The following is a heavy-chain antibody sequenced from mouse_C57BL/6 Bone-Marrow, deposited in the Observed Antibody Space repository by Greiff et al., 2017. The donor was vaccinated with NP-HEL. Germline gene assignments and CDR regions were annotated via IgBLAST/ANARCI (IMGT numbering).Heavy chain of an antibody. CDR1: GFSFNTYA. D-gene: IGHD4-1*02. Sequence: EVQLVESGGGLVQPKGSLKLSCAASGFSFNTYAMNWVRQAPGKGLEWVARIRSKSNNYATYYADSVKDRFTISRDDSESMLYLQMNNLKTEDTAMYYCVRPTGGPFAYWGQGTLVTVSA. V-gene: IGHV10-1*01. CDR2: IRSKSNNYAT. J-gene: IGHJ3*01. CDR3: VRPTGGPFAY.